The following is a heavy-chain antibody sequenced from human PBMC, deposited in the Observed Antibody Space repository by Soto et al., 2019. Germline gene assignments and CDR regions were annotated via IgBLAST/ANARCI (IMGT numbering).Heavy chain of an antibody. CDR1: GYTFNNYA. Sequence: ASVKVSCKASGYTFNNYAIHWVRQAPGQRLEWMGWINAGNGKTKYSQNFQGRVTITRDTSASVAYMELNSLRSEDTAVYYCARGGPPIDYWGQGTLVTVSS. CDR2: INAGNGKT. D-gene: IGHD3-10*01. J-gene: IGHJ4*02. CDR3: ARGGPPIDY. V-gene: IGHV1-3*01.